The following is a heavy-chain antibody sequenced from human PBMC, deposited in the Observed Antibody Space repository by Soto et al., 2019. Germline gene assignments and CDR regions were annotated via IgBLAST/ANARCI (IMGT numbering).Heavy chain of an antibody. CDR3: ARYKKGYSYGSPYYYYYGMDV. J-gene: IGHJ6*02. D-gene: IGHD5-18*01. V-gene: IGHV5-51*01. Sequence: PGESLKISCKGSGYSFTSYWIGWVRQMPGKGPEWMGIIYPGDSDTRYSPSFQGQVTISADKSISTAYLQWSSLKASDTAMYYCARYKKGYSYGSPYYYYYGMDVWGQGTTVTVSS. CDR2: IYPGDSDT. CDR1: GYSFTSYW.